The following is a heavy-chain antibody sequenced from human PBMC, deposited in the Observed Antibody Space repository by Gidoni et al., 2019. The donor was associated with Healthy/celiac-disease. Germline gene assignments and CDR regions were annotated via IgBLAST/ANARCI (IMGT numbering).Heavy chain of an antibody. Sequence: EVQLLESGGGLVQPGGSLRLSCAASGFTFSSYAMSWVRQAPGKGLEWVSAISGSGGSTYYADSVKGRFTISRDNSKNTLYLQMNSLRAEDTAVYYCAKAVFHVGSWTRELDYWGQGTLVTVSS. D-gene: IGHD6-13*01. CDR3: AKAVFHVGSWTRELDY. J-gene: IGHJ4*02. CDR1: GFTFSSYA. CDR2: ISGSGGST. V-gene: IGHV3-23*01.